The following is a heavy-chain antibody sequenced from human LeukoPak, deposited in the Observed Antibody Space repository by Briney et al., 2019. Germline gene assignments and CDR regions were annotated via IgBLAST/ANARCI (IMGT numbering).Heavy chain of an antibody. Sequence: PSETLSLTCTVSGGSISDYFWSWIRQPAGKGLEWIGRIYSSGSTLYNPSLKSRVTMSVDTSKNQFSLRLTSVTAADTAVYYCARGPYCGDDCYFDYWGQGTLVTVSS. J-gene: IGHJ4*02. V-gene: IGHV4-4*07. CDR1: GGSISDYF. CDR2: IYSSGST. D-gene: IGHD2-21*01. CDR3: ARGPYCGDDCYFDY.